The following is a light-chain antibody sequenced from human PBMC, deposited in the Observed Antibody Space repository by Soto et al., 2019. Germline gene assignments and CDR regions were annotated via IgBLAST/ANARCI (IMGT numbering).Light chain of an antibody. CDR3: QQLNSYPWT. V-gene: IGKV1-9*01. Sequence: DIQLTQSPSFLSASVGDRVTITCRASQGISSYLAWYQQEPGKAPKLLIYAASTLQSGVPSRFSGSGSGTEFTLTISSLQPEDFATYYCQQLNSYPWTFGQGTEVEIK. CDR1: QGISSY. CDR2: AAS. J-gene: IGKJ1*01.